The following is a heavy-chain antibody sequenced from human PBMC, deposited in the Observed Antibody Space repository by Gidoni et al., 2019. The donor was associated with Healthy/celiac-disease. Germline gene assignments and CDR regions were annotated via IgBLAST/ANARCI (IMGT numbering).Heavy chain of an antibody. V-gene: IGHV3-49*03. D-gene: IGHD3-10*01. J-gene: IGHJ5*02. Sequence: EVQLVESGGGLVQPGRSLRLSWTASGLTFGDYAISWFRQAPGKGLEWVGFIRSKAYGGTTEYAASVKGRFTISRDDSKSIAYLQMNSLKTEDTAVYYCTRMSVWFGTGGWFDPWGQGTLVTVSS. CDR1: GLTFGDYA. CDR2: IRSKAYGGTT. CDR3: TRMSVWFGTGGWFDP.